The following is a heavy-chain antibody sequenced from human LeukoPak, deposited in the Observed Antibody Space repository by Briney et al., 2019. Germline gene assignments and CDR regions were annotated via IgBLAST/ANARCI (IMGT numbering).Heavy chain of an antibody. CDR1: GVSFSGYY. CDR2: INHSGST. J-gene: IGHJ4*02. D-gene: IGHD4-17*01. CDR3: ARGPPFDDYGDPGDNY. V-gene: IGHV4-34*01. Sequence: PSETLSLTCAVYGVSFSGYYWSWIRQPPGKGLEWIGEINHSGSTNYNPSLKSRVTISVDTSKNQFSLKLSSVTAADTAVYCCARGPPFDDYGDPGDNYWGQGTLVTVSS.